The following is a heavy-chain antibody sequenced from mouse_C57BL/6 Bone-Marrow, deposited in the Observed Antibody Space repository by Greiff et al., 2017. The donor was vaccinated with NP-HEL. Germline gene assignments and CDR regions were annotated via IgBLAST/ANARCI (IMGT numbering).Heavy chain of an antibody. Sequence: VQLQQSGAELARPGASVKMSCKASGYTFTSYTMHWVKQRPGQGLEWIGYINPSSGYTKYNQKFKDKATLTADKSSSTAYMQLSSLTSEDSAVYYCARSATVEARDYFDYWGQGTTLTVSS. V-gene: IGHV1-4*01. D-gene: IGHD1-1*01. CDR3: ARSATVEARDYFDY. CDR2: INPSSGYT. CDR1: GYTFTSYT. J-gene: IGHJ2*01.